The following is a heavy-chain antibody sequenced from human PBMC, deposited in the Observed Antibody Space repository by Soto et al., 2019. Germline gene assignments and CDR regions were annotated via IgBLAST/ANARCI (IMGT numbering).Heavy chain of an antibody. Sequence: EVQLVESGGGLEQPGRSLRLSCAASGFIFDDYAMHWVRQAPGKGLEWVSGISWNSGTIGYADSVKGRFTISRDNAKNSLYLQMNSLRAEDTALYYCTKDSSGHYAGYGWFDPGGQGTLVTVSS. J-gene: IGHJ5*02. CDR2: ISWNSGTI. CDR3: TKDSSGHYAGYGWFDP. CDR1: GFIFDDYA. V-gene: IGHV3-9*01. D-gene: IGHD3-22*01.